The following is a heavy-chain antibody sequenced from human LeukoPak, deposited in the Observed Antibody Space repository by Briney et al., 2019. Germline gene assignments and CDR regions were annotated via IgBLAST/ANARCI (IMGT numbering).Heavy chain of an antibody. D-gene: IGHD4-11*01. Sequence: GGSLRLSCAASEFPFSSYVMPWVRQVPGKGLVWVSRISHDGSSRTYADSVKGRFTISRDNAENTLYLQMNSLRAEDTAVYFCARDRDYIFFDYWGQGALVTVSS. CDR3: ARDRDYIFFDY. CDR1: EFPFSSYV. V-gene: IGHV3-74*01. CDR2: ISHDGSSR. J-gene: IGHJ4*02.